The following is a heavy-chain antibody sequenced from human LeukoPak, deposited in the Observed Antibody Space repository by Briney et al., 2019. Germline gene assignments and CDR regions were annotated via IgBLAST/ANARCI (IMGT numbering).Heavy chain of an antibody. J-gene: IGHJ5*02. CDR3: ARRGGPMVRGVIFAEGWFDP. V-gene: IGHV1-18*01. D-gene: IGHD3-10*01. CDR2: ISAYNGNT. CDR1: GGTFSSYA. Sequence: ASVKVSCKASGGTFSSYAISWVRQAPGQGLEWMGWISAYNGNTNYAQRLQGRVTMTTDTSTSTAYMEPRSLRSDDTAVYYCARRGGPMVRGVIFAEGWFDPWGQGTLVTVSS.